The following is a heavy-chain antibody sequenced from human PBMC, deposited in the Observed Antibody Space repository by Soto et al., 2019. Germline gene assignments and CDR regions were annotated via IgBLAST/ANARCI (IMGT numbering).Heavy chain of an antibody. CDR3: AREGGNCGGDCYEWFDP. D-gene: IGHD2-21*02. J-gene: IGHJ5*02. CDR1: GFTFSSYA. Sequence: QVQLVESGGGVVQPGRSLRLSCAASGFTFSSYAMHWVRQAPGKGLEWVAVISYDGSNKYYADSVKGRFTISRDNSKNTLYLQMNSLRAEDTAVYYCAREGGNCGGDCYEWFDPWGQGTLFTVSS. CDR2: ISYDGSNK. V-gene: IGHV3-30-3*01.